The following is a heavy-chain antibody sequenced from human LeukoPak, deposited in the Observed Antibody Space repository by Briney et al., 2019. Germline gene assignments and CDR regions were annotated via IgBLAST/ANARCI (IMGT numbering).Heavy chain of an antibody. J-gene: IGHJ4*02. Sequence: PGGSLRLSCAASGFTFSSYAMTWVRQAPGKGLECVSAISGRGDGSYYADSVKGRFTISRDNSMHTLFLQMNSLRAEDTALYYCAKIKTPYTDSVRFPSDYWGQGTLVTVSS. D-gene: IGHD3-16*01. CDR2: ISGRGDGS. CDR3: AKIKTPYTDSVRFPSDY. CDR1: GFTFSSYA. V-gene: IGHV3-23*01.